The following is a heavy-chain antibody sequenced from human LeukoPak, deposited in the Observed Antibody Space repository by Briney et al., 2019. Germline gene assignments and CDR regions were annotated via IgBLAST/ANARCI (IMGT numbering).Heavy chain of an antibody. CDR1: GFTFSSYG. J-gene: IGHJ4*02. V-gene: IGHV3-30*02. Sequence: GGSLRLSCAASGFTFSSYGMHWVRQAPGKGLEWVAFIRYDGSNKYYADSMKGRFTISRDNSKNTLYLQMNSLRAEDTAVYYCAKEDISPYFDYWGQGTLVTVSS. D-gene: IGHD2-15*01. CDR2: IRYDGSNK. CDR3: AKEDISPYFDY.